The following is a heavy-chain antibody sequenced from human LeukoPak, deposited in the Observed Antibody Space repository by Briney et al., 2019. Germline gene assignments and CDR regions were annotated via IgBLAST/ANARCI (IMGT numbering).Heavy chain of an antibody. CDR3: ARFPQYYYDSSGYFYY. CDR1: GGSFSGYY. V-gene: IGHV4-34*01. D-gene: IGHD3-22*01. J-gene: IGHJ4*02. CDR2: INHSGST. Sequence: TSETLSLTCAVYGGSFSGYYWSWIRQPPGKGLEWIGEINHSGSTNYNPSLKSRVTISVDTSKNQFSLKLSSVTAADTAVYYCARFPQYYYDSSGYFYYWGQGTLDTVSS.